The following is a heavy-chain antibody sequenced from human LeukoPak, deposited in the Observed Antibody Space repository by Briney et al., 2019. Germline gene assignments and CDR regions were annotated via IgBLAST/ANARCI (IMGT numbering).Heavy chain of an antibody. D-gene: IGHD3-22*01. CDR2: IKEDGSEK. CDR3: ARSLYYDGSSGYRPLDY. V-gene: IGHV3-7*01. J-gene: IGHJ4*02. Sequence: GGSLRLSCAASGFSFSQYWMNWVRQAPGKGLEWVANIKEDGSEKKCVDSVKGRFTISRDNAKNSLYLQMNSLRVEDTAVYYCARSLYYDGSSGYRPLDYWGLRTLVTVSS. CDR1: GFSFSQYW.